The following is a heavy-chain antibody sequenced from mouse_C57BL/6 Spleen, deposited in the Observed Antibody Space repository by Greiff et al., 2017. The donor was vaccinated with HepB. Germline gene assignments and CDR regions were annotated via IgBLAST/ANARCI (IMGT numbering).Heavy chain of an antibody. D-gene: IGHD1-1*01. CDR2: IYPRSGNT. J-gene: IGHJ4*01. CDR3: AREDYGSSYEGDAMDY. Sequence: VQLVESGAELARPGASVKLSCKASGYTFTSYGISWVKQSTGQGLEWIGEIYPRSGNTYYNEKFKGKATLTADKSSSTAYMELRSLTSEDSAVYFCAREDYGSSYEGDAMDYWGQGTSVTVSS. V-gene: IGHV1-81*01. CDR1: GYTFTSYG.